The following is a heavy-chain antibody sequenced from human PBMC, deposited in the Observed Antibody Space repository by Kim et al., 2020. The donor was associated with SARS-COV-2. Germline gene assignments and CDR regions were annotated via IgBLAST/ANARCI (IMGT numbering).Heavy chain of an antibody. J-gene: IGHJ5*02. D-gene: IGHD3-10*01. Sequence: SETLSLTCIVSGGSISSSSYYWGWIRQPPGKGLEWIGSIYYSGSTYYNPSLKSRVTISVDTSKNQFSLKLSSVTAADTAVYYCARQGLTRGAMVRGIGLARFDPWGQGTLVTVSS. V-gene: IGHV4-39*01. CDR2: IYYSGST. CDR1: GGSISSSSYY. CDR3: ARQGLTRGAMVRGIGLARFDP.